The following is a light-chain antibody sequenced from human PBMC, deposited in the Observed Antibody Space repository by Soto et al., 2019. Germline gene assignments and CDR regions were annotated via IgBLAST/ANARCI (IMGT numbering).Light chain of an antibody. CDR1: QSVRSNY. CDR3: QQYGGSPYT. V-gene: IGKV3-20*01. J-gene: IGKJ2*01. Sequence: EIVLTQSPGTLSLSPGERATLSCRASQSVRSNYLAWYQQKPGQAPRLLIYGASSRATGIPDRFSGTGSGTDFTLTISRLEPEDFAVYYCQQYGGSPYTFGQGGKLEIK. CDR2: GAS.